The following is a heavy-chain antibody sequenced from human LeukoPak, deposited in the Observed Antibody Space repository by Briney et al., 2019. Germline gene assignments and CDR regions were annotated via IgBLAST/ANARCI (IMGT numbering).Heavy chain of an antibody. J-gene: IGHJ3*02. V-gene: IGHV3-64*01. CDR3: ARGDYVWGSYRYGAFDI. D-gene: IGHD3-16*02. Sequence: GGSLRLSCAASGFTFSSYSMHWVRQAPGKGLEYVSAISSNGGSTYYANSVKGRFTISRDNSKNTLYLQMGSLRAEDMAVYYCARGDYVWGSYRYGAFDIWGQGTMVTVSS. CDR1: GFTFSSYS. CDR2: ISSNGGST.